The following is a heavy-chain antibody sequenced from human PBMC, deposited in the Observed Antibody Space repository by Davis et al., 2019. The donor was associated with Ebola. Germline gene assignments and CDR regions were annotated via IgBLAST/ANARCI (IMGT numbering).Heavy chain of an antibody. V-gene: IGHV3-48*03. CDR3: AKDLDERSGYDSVYFDY. D-gene: IGHD5-12*01. CDR1: GFIFSTYE. J-gene: IGHJ4*02. Sequence: GESLKISCAASGFIFSTYEMNWVRQAPGKGLEWVSYISSSGSTIYYADSVKGWFTISRDNSKNTLYMQMNSLRAEDTVVYYCAKDLDERSGYDSVYFDYWGQGTLVTVSS. CDR2: ISSSGSTI.